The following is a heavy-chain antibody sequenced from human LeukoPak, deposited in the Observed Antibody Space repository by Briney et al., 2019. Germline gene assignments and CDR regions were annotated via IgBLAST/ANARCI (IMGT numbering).Heavy chain of an antibody. Sequence: GGSLRLSCAASGFTFSSYGLHWVRQAPGRGLEYVSAISSDGGSPYYASSVKGRFTISRDNSKNMLYLQMGSLRAEDTAVYYCAKHTDFWSGYRIRNAFDIWGQGTMVTVSS. D-gene: IGHD3-3*01. CDR2: ISSDGGSP. V-gene: IGHV3-64*01. J-gene: IGHJ3*02. CDR1: GFTFSSYG. CDR3: AKHTDFWSGYRIRNAFDI.